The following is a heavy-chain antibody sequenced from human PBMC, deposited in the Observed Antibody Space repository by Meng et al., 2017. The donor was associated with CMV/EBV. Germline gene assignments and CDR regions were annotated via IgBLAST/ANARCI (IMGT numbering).Heavy chain of an antibody. J-gene: IGHJ5*02. CDR1: GGSISSGHYA. Sequence: SAPSLSQPAQTLPLTRTFSGGSISSGHYAGDVIRQPPGKGLEWIGYIYYSWTTYYNPSLKSRVTISVDTSKNQFSLKLSSVTAADTAVYYCARVYCSGGSCYGNWFDPWGQGTLVTVSS. CDR2: IYYSWTT. CDR3: ARVYCSGGSCYGNWFDP. D-gene: IGHD2-15*01. V-gene: IGHV4-30-4*08.